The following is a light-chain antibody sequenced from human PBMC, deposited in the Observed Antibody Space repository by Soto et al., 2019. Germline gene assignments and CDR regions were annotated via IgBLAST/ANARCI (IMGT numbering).Light chain of an antibody. J-gene: IGLJ1*01. V-gene: IGLV2-14*03. CDR3: SSYTSSSTLEV. CDR1: SSDVGAYDY. Sequence: QSVLTQPASVSGSPGQSITISCTGTSSDVGAYDYVSWYQHHPGKAPKLMIYDVSNRPSGVTNRFSGSKSGTTASLTISGLLAEDEADYYCSSYTSSSTLEVFGTGTKLTVL. CDR2: DVS.